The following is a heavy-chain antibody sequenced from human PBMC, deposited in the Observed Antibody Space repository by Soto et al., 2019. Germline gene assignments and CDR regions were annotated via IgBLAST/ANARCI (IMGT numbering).Heavy chain of an antibody. Sequence: QVQLVQSGAEVKKPGSSVKVSCKASGGTFSSYAISWVRQAPGQGLEWMGGIIPIFGTANYAQKFQGRVTITADESTSTAYMELSSLRSEDTAVYYCARARWIQLWPHRYNWFDPWGQGTLVTVSS. D-gene: IGHD5-18*01. J-gene: IGHJ5*02. CDR2: IIPIFGTA. V-gene: IGHV1-69*01. CDR1: GGTFSSYA. CDR3: ARARWIQLWPHRYNWFDP.